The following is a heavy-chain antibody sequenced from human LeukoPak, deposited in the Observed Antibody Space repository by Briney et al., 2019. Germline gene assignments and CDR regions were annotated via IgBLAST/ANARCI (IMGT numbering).Heavy chain of an antibody. CDR3: ARVMISPNDAFDI. CDR1: GYTFPGYY. CDR2: INPNSGGT. V-gene: IGHV1-2*02. J-gene: IGHJ3*02. D-gene: IGHD3/OR15-3a*01. Sequence: ASVKVSCKASGYTFPGYYMHGVRQAPGQGLEWMGWINPNSGGTNCAQKFQGRVTMTRDASISTAYMELSRLRSDDTAVYYCARVMISPNDAFDIWGQGTMVTVSS.